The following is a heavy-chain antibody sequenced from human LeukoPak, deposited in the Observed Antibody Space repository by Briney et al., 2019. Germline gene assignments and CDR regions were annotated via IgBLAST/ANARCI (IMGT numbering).Heavy chain of an antibody. CDR1: GYTFTGYY. J-gene: IGHJ4*02. CDR3: ARSPFSIAAADFDY. V-gene: IGHV1-2*04. D-gene: IGHD6-13*01. Sequence: ASVKVSCKASGYTFTGYYMHWVRQAPGQGLEWMGWINPNSGGTNYAQKFQGWVTMTRDTSISTAYMELSRLRSDDTAVYYCARSPFSIAAADFDYCGQGTLVTVSS. CDR2: INPNSGGT.